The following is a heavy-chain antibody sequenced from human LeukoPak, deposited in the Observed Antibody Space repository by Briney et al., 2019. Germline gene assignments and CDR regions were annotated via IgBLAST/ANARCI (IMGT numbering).Heavy chain of an antibody. Sequence: PGGSLRLSCAVSGFTFSSYAMSWVRQAPGKGLEWVSTISGSGDDTYYADSVKGRFTISRDNSKNTLYLQMISLRAEDTAVYYCAKDRGSSGWNGLDYWGQGTLVTVSS. CDR3: AKDRGSSGWNGLDY. J-gene: IGHJ4*02. V-gene: IGHV3-23*01. D-gene: IGHD6-19*01. CDR2: ISGSGDDT. CDR1: GFTFSSYA.